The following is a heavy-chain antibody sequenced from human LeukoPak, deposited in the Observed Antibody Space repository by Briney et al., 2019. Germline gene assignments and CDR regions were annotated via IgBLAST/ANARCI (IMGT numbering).Heavy chain of an antibody. CDR1: GYTFTSYG. J-gene: IGHJ5*02. Sequence: GASVKVSCKASGYTFTSYGISWVRQAPGQGLEWMGWISAYNGNTNYAQKLQGRVTMTTDTSTSTAYMELRSLRSDDTAVYYCARVRLVAVPAANWFDPWGQGTLVTVSS. CDR2: ISAYNGNT. V-gene: IGHV1-18*01. D-gene: IGHD2-2*01. CDR3: ARVRLVAVPAANWFDP.